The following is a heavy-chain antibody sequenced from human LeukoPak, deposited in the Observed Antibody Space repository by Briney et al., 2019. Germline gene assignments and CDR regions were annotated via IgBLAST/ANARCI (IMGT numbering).Heavy chain of an antibody. CDR3: ARGPSIAARYDAFDI. J-gene: IGHJ3*02. D-gene: IGHD6-6*01. V-gene: IGHV3-48*03. Sequence: GASLRLSCAASGFTFTRYGLSWVRQAQGKGLEWVSYISSSGNTIPYADSVKGRFTISRDNAKTSLYLQVISLRAEDTAVYYCARGPSIAARYDAFDIWGQGTMVTVSS. CDR1: GFTFTRYG. CDR2: ISSSGNTI.